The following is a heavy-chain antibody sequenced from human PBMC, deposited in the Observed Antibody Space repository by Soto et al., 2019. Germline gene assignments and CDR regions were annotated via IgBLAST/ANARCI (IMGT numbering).Heavy chain of an antibody. CDR2: IYYSGST. J-gene: IGHJ3*02. CDR3: GRGVLYYDGSGYFIRDAFDI. V-gene: IGHV4-59*01. Sequence: SETLSLTCTVSGGSISSYYWSWIRQPPGKGLEWIGYIYYSGSTNYNPSLKSRVTISVDTSKNQFSLKLSSVTAADTAVYYCGRGVLYYDGSGYFIRDAFDIWGQGKMVTVSS. CDR1: GGSISSYY. D-gene: IGHD3-22*01.